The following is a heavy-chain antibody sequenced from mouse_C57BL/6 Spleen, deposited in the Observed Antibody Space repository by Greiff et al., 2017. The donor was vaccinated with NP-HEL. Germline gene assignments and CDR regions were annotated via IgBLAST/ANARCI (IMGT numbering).Heavy chain of an antibody. CDR2: INPSTGGT. V-gene: IGHV1-43*01. Sequence: EVQLQQSGPELMKPGASVKISCKASGYSFTGYYMHWVKQSSEKSLEWIGEINPSTGGTSYNQKFKGKATLTVDKSSSTAYMQLKSLTSEDSAVYYCARHSYGRDYFDYWGQGTTLTVSS. D-gene: IGHD1-1*01. J-gene: IGHJ2*01. CDR1: GYSFTGYY. CDR3: ARHSYGRDYFDY.